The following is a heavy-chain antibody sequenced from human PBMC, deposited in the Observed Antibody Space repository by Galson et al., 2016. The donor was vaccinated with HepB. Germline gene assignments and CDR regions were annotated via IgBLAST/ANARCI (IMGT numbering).Heavy chain of an antibody. CDR3: ATPMTYYNMGV. Sequence: SLRLSCAASGFPFSAYYMSWIRQAPGKGLEWVSYISGVGDTQFYADSVKGRFTISRDNAKNSLYLQMNSLIVEDTAVYYCATPMTYYNMGVWGQGTTVTVSS. CDR2: ISGVGDTQ. CDR1: GFPFSAYY. J-gene: IGHJ6*02. V-gene: IGHV3-11*01.